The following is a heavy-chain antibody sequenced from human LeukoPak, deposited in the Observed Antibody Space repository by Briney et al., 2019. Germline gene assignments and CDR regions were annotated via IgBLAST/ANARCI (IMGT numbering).Heavy chain of an antibody. CDR2: IYHSGST. V-gene: IGHV4-38-2*02. Sequence: SETLSLTCAVSGYSISSGYYWGWIRQPPGKGLEWIGSIYHSGSTYYNPSLKSRVTISVDTSKNQFSLKLSSVTAADTAVYYCVRDLSSVYIMHNWFDPWGQGTLVTVSS. CDR1: GYSISSGYY. J-gene: IGHJ5*02. CDR3: VRDLSSVYIMHNWFDP. D-gene: IGHD3-22*01.